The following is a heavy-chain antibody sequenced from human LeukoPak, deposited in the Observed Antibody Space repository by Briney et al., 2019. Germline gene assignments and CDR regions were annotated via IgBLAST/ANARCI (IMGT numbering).Heavy chain of an antibody. V-gene: IGHV4-39*07. CDR3: ARDYSSWPNWYFDL. Sequence: PSETLSLTCTVSGGSISSSSYYWGWIRQPPGKGLEWIGRIYTSGSTNYNPSLKSRVTMSVDTSKNQFSLKLSSVTAADTAVYYCARDYSSWPNWYFDLWGRGTLVTVSS. CDR2: IYTSGST. D-gene: IGHD6-13*01. CDR1: GGSISSSSYY. J-gene: IGHJ2*01.